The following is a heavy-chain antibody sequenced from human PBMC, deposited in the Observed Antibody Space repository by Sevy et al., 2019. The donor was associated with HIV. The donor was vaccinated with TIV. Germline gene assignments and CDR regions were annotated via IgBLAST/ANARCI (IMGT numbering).Heavy chain of an antibody. CDR3: ARDSSQVETTMIKVFDP. J-gene: IGHJ5*02. V-gene: IGHV4-31*03. CDR1: GGSISSGGYF. CDR2: IYDSGST. D-gene: IGHD5-18*01. Sequence: SETLSLTCTVSGGSISSGGYFWSWIRQHPGKGLEWIGYIYDSGSTYCNPSLKSRLTLSVDKSKNQLSLKLRSVTAADTAIYFCARDSSQVETTMIKVFDPWGQGTQVTVSS.